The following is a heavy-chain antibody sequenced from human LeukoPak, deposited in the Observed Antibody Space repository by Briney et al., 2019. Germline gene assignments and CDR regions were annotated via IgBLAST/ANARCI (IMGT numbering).Heavy chain of an antibody. V-gene: IGHV4-34*01. Sequence: SETLSPTCAVYGGSFSGYYWSWIRQPPGKGLECIGEINHSGSTNYNPSLKSRVAISLDTSKNQFSLKLSSVTAADTAVYYCARGRQLLWFGTQGNYYYYMDVWGKGTTVTVSS. CDR1: GGSFSGYY. D-gene: IGHD3-10*01. J-gene: IGHJ6*03. CDR2: INHSGST. CDR3: ARGRQLLWFGTQGNYYYYMDV.